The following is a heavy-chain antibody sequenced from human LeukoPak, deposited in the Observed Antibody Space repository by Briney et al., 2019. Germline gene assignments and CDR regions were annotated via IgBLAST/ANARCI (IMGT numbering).Heavy chain of an antibody. CDR1: GCTFTSYY. Sequence: ASVKVSCKASGCTFTSYYMHWVRQATGQGLEWMGWMNPNSGNTGYAQKFQGRVTITRNTSISTAYMELSSLRSEDTAVYYCARDSSGWYHWFDPWGQGTLVTVSS. V-gene: IGHV1-8*03. CDR3: ARDSSGWYHWFDP. J-gene: IGHJ5*02. D-gene: IGHD6-19*01. CDR2: MNPNSGNT.